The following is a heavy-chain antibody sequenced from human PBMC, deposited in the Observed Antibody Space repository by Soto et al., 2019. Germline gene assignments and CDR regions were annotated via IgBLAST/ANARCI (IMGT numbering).Heavy chain of an antibody. Sequence: GGSLRLSCAASGFTFSNYAMSWVRQAPGKGLEWVSTISGSGSSTYYTDSVKGRFTISRDNSRNTEYLLMNSLRAEDTAVYYCEKGAWSGYYPNWFDSWGQGTLVTVYS. D-gene: IGHD3-3*01. CDR3: EKGAWSGYYPNWFDS. V-gene: IGHV3-23*01. CDR2: ISGSGSST. CDR1: GFTFSNYA. J-gene: IGHJ5*01.